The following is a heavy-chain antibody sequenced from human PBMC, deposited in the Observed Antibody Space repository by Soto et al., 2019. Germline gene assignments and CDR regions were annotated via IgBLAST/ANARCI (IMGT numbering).Heavy chain of an antibody. J-gene: IGHJ4*02. Sequence: SETLSLTYNFSGCSITGFHWSWIRQPPGKGLEWIGYISNSGSTNYNPSLESRVTISVETSKNQISLNLIFVTAADTAVYYCAATPRYWGQGTLVTVS. CDR1: GCSITGFH. V-gene: IGHV4-59*01. CDR2: ISNSGST. CDR3: AATPRY.